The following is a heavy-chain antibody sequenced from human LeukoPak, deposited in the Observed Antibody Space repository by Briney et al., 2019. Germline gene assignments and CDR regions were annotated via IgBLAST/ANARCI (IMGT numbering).Heavy chain of an antibody. CDR3: ARDGEYSYGWGRYYYYGMDV. CDR1: GFTFSSYS. CDR2: ISSSSSYI. V-gene: IGHV3-21*01. Sequence: GGSLRLSCAASGFTFSSYSMNWVRQAPGKGLERVSSISSSSSYIYYADSVKGRFTISRDNAKNSLYLQMNSLRAEDTAVYYCARDGEYSYGWGRYYYYGMDVWGQGTTVTVSS. J-gene: IGHJ6*02. D-gene: IGHD5-18*01.